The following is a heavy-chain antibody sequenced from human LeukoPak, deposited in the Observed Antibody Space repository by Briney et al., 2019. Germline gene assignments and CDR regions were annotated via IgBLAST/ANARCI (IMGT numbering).Heavy chain of an antibody. Sequence: GGSLRLSCAASGFIFSDYVITWVRQAPGQGLEWVSGISYSGDTKYADSVKGRFTLSRDNSKNTVYLQMNSLRVEDTAVYFCAKMAYCSGTTCYSGYFQHWGQGTLVTVSS. D-gene: IGHD2-2*01. CDR3: AKMAYCSGTTCYSGYFQH. J-gene: IGHJ1*01. CDR2: ISYSGDTK. V-gene: IGHV3-23*01. CDR1: GFIFSDYV.